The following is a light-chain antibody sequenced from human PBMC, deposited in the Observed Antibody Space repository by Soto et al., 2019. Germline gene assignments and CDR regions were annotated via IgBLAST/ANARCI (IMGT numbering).Light chain of an antibody. CDR2: GAS. J-gene: IGKJ1*01. CDR3: QQHNNWPWT. Sequence: IVMPQSPATLSVSPGERATLSCRASQSVSTELAWYQQKPGQAPRLLIFGASARATGIPARFSGSGSGTDFTLTISSLQSEDFAVYYCQQHNNWPWTFGQGTKVDIK. V-gene: IGKV3-15*01. CDR1: QSVSTE.